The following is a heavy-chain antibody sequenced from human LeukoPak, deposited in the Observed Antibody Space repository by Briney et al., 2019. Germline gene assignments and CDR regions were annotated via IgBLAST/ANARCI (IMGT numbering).Heavy chain of an antibody. V-gene: IGHV1-2*02. CDR3: ARLTVTTFYYFDY. Sequence: ASVKVSCKASGYTFTGYYMHWVRQAPGRGLEWMGWINPNSGGTNYAQKFQGRVTMTRDTSISTAYMELSRLRSDDTAVYYCARLTVTTFYYFDYWGQGTLVTVSS. J-gene: IGHJ4*02. D-gene: IGHD4-17*01. CDR2: INPNSGGT. CDR1: GYTFTGYY.